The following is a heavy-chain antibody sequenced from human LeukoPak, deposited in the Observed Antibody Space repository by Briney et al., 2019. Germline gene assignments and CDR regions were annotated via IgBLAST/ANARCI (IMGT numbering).Heavy chain of an antibody. CDR1: GGSFSGYY. J-gene: IGHJ4*02. CDR2: INHSGST. CDR3: ARLTYGDYSDY. D-gene: IGHD4-17*01. V-gene: IGHV4-34*01. Sequence: SETLSLTCAVYGGSFSGYYWSWIRQPPGKGLEWIGEINHSGSTNYNPSLKSRVTISVDTSKNQFSLRLSSVTAADTAVYYCARLTYGDYSDYWGQGTLVTVSS.